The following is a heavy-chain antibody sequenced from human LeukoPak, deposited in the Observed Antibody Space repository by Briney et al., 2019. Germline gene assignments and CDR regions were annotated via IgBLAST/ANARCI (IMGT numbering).Heavy chain of an antibody. CDR3: ARGGVTTIAQYDY. CDR1: GGSTISYF. CDR2: IFDSGTTNYNPST. J-gene: IGHJ4*02. V-gene: IGHV4-59*01. Sequence: PSETLSLTCTVSGGSTISYFGSWIRQPPGKGPEWIGYIFDSGTTNYNPSTNYNPSLKSRVTVSLDTSKNHFSLKLSSVTAADTAVYFCARGGVTTIAQYDYWGQGILGTVSS. D-gene: IGHD5-12*01.